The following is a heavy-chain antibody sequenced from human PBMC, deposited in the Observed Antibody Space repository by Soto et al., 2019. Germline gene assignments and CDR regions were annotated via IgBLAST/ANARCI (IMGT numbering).Heavy chain of an antibody. V-gene: IGHV3-23*01. D-gene: IGHD3-3*01. J-gene: IGHJ4*02. CDR2: ISGGGGGT. CDR3: AKARAQYYDFWSGYPVDY. CDR1: GFSFSNYA. Sequence: PGGSLRLSCAASGFSFSNYAMNWVRQAPGKGLEWVSGISGGGGGTYYADSVKGRFIISRDNSKNTLYLQMNSLRAEDTAVYYCAKARAQYYDFWSGYPVDYWGQGTLVTVSS.